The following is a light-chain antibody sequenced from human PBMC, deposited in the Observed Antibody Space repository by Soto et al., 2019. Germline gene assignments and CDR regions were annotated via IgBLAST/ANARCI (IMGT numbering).Light chain of an antibody. CDR1: HDIGNS. Sequence: DIQMTQSPPSLSASVGDRVTITFQASHDIGNSLNWYQDKPGQAPKLVIYDAYNLETGVPSTFSGSGYGTHFTFTISSLRPEDIATYYCQKSDHLPLFGPGTRLENK. V-gene: IGKV1-33*01. CDR2: DAY. J-gene: IGKJ5*01. CDR3: QKSDHLPL.